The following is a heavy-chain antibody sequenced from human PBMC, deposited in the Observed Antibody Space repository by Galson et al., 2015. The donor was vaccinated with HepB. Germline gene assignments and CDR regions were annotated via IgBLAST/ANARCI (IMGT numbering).Heavy chain of an antibody. V-gene: IGHV3-23*01. J-gene: IGHJ5*02. CDR1: GFTFSSYV. D-gene: IGHD5-24*01. Sequence: SLRLSCAASGFTFSSYVMSWVRQTPGKGLEWVSSISGGGGTTLYADSVEGRFTISRDNSQNTPYLQMNSLRAEDTAFYYCAKDTWPEMSWGYDPWGQGTLVTVSS. CDR3: AKDTWPEMSWGYDP. CDR2: ISGGGGTT.